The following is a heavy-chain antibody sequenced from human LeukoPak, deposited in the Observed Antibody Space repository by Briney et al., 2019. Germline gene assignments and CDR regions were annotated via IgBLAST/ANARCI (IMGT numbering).Heavy chain of an antibody. J-gene: IGHJ6*03. CDR3: ARVEEGYGSGRRENYYYYYMDV. V-gene: IGHV4-59*01. CDR2: IHYTGST. D-gene: IGHD3-10*01. Sequence: SETLSLTCTVSGGSISSYYWSWIRQPPGKGLEWIGYIHYTGSTNYNPSLKSRVTISVDTSKNQFSLKLSSVTAADTAVYYCARVEEGYGSGRRENYYYYYMDVWGKGTTVTISS. CDR1: GGSISSYY.